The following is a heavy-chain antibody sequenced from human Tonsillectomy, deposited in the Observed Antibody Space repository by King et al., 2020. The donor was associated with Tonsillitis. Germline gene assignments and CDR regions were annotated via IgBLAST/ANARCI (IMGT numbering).Heavy chain of an antibody. CDR1: GGSISSGGYY. CDR2: IYYSGST. J-gene: IGHJ5*02. Sequence: QVQLQESGPGLVKPSQTLSLNCTVSGGSISSGGYYWSWIRQHPGKGLEWIGYIYYSGSTYYNPSLKSRVTISIDTSKNQFSLKLSSVTAADTAVYYCARDIYRNWFDPWGQGTLVTVSS. D-gene: IGHD5/OR15-5a*01. CDR3: ARDIYRNWFDP. V-gene: IGHV4-31*03.